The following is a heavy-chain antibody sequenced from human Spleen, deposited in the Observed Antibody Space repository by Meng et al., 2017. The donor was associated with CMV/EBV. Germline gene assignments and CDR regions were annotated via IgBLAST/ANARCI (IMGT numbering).Heavy chain of an antibody. Sequence: VQLQESGPGLVKPSQTLSLTCTVSGGSISSGDYSWSWIRQPPGKGLEWIGSIYYRGSTNYNPSLKSRISMSVDMSKNQFSLKVNSVTAADTAIYYCVISSHNWGQGTLVTVSS. CDR3: VISSHN. J-gene: IGHJ4*02. CDR2: IYYRGST. D-gene: IGHD3-3*02. CDR1: GGSISSGDYS. V-gene: IGHV4-30-4*08.